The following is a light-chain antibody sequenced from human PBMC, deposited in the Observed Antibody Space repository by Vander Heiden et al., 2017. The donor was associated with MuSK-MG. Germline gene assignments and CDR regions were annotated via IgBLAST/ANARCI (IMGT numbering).Light chain of an antibody. CDR3: SSYASGGTYV. J-gene: IGLJ1*01. CDR2: DVS. CDR1: SSDVGGHNS. V-gene: IGLV2-14*03. Sequence: QSALPQPSSVSGSPGQSIAISCPATSSDVGGHNSVSWYQQHPGKAPKLLIYDVSNRPSGVSDRFSGSKSGNTASLTISGLRAEDEADFYCSSYASGGTYVFGSGTKVTVL.